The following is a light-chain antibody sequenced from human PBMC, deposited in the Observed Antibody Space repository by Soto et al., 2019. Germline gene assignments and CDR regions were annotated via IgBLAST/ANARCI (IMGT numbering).Light chain of an antibody. CDR1: QSVSSN. V-gene: IGKV3-20*01. CDR2: GAS. Sequence: VVLTQSPGTLSLSPGERGTLSCRASQSVSSNLVWYQHKPGQAPRLLLYGASSRATGIPDRFSGSGSGPDFTLTISRLEPEDFAVYFCQHYGSSRTFGQGTKVDIK. J-gene: IGKJ1*01. CDR3: QHYGSSRT.